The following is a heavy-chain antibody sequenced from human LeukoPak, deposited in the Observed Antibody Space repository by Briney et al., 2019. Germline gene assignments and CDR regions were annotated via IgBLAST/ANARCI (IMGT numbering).Heavy chain of an antibody. J-gene: IGHJ3*01. CDR1: GGSFSGYY. V-gene: IGHV4-34*01. CDR2: INHSGST. CDR3: ARVSGGGLLLRWRAFDV. Sequence: PSETLSLTCAVYGGSFSGYYWSWIRQPPGKGLEWIGEINHSGSTNYNPSLKSRVTISVDTSKNQFSLKLSSVTAADTAVYYCARVSGGGLLLRWRAFDVWGQGTMVTVSS. D-gene: IGHD3-22*01.